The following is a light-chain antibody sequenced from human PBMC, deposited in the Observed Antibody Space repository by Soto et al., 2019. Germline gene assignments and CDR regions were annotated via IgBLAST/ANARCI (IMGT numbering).Light chain of an antibody. CDR1: QRISSS. V-gene: IGKV1-39*01. J-gene: IGKJ2*01. Sequence: DIQMTQSPSSLSASVGDRVTITCRASQRISSSVNWYRHKVGRAPKLLIYAAASLHTGVPSRFSGSGSGTDFPLLISSLQREDFATYYCRQSDLTPRTFGQGTKMEIK. CDR2: AAA. CDR3: RQSDLTPRT.